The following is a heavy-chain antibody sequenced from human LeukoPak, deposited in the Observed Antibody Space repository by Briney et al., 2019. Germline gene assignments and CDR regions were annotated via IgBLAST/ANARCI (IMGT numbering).Heavy chain of an antibody. V-gene: IGHV3-20*04. D-gene: IGHD2-2*01. CDR2: INWNGGNT. CDR1: GFTFDDYG. Sequence: GSLRLSCAASGFTFDDYGMTWVRQAPGKGLEWVSGINWNGGNTGYADSVKGRFTISGDNAKNSLYLQMNSLRAEDTALYYCARGQDIAVVPAAFDFWGQGTLVTVSS. J-gene: IGHJ4*02. CDR3: ARGQDIAVVPAAFDF.